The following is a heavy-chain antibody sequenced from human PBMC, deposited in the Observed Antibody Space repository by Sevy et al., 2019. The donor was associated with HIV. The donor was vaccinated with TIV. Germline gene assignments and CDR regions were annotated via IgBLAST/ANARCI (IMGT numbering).Heavy chain of an antibody. J-gene: IGHJ4*01. Sequence: GGSLRRSCAASGFTFDDYAMHWVRQAPGKGLEWVSGITRNSDTIGYADSVKGRFTISRDNAKNSLYLQMNSLTAEDTALYYCAKVYGSPYWGHGTLVTVSS. D-gene: IGHD1-26*01. CDR2: ITRNSDTI. V-gene: IGHV3-9*01. CDR1: GFTFDDYA. CDR3: AKVYGSPY.